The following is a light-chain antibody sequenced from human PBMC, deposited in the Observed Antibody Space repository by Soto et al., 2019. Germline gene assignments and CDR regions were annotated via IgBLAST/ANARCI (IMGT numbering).Light chain of an antibody. CDR3: QQYNAWPLT. CDR2: DAS. V-gene: IGKV3-15*01. Sequence: EIVMTQSPGTLSVSPGERATLSCRASQTVSTKLTWYQQKPGQPPRLLIFDASTRTTGIPARFSGSGSGSDFTLTHSSLQSEDFAVYYCQQYNAWPLTFGGGTTVEIK. J-gene: IGKJ4*01. CDR1: QTVSTK.